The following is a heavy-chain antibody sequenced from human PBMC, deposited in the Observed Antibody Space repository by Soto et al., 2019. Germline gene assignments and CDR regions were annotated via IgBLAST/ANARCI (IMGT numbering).Heavy chain of an antibody. CDR2: INPSGST. CDR3: ARRGRYCSGRNSCYYYFDS. V-gene: IGHV4-34*01. Sequence: QVQLQQWGARLLKPSETLSLTCGVNDGSLSDYFLRWIRQFPGTGLEWIGEINPSGSTSNNPSLKSRVTLSIDTSKNQCSLRLRCVTAADMAVYYCARRGRYCSGRNSCYYYFDSWVQGTLVTVSA. D-gene: IGHD2-15*01. J-gene: IGHJ4*02. CDR1: DGSLSDYF.